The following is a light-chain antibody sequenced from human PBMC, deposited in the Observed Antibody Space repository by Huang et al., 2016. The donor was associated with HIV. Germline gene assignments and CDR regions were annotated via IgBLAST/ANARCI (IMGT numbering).Light chain of an antibody. CDR3: LQHNTYPWT. CDR2: FAS. Sequence: DIQMTQSPSAMSASVGDRVTITCRASQGINNYLAWLQQKPGKVPDRLIYFASSLQGGVPSRFSGSGSGTEFTLTISSLQPEDFATYYCLQHNTYPWTFGQGTKVEIK. V-gene: IGKV1-17*03. CDR1: QGINNY. J-gene: IGKJ1*01.